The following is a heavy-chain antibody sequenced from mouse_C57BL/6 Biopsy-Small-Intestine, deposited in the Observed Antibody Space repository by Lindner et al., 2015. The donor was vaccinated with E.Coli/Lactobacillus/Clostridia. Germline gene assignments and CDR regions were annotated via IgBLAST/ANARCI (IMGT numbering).Heavy chain of an antibody. J-gene: IGHJ4*01. CDR2: ISYSGNT. Sequence: VQLQESGPGLAKPSQTLSLTCSVTGYSITSDYWIWIRKFPGKTLEYMGYISYSGNTYYNPSLKSRISITRDMSKNQFYLQLNSVTTEDTATYYCARGGLPGGYAMDYWGQGTSVTVSS. V-gene: IGHV3-8*01. CDR3: ARGGLPGGYAMDY. D-gene: IGHD2-4*01. CDR1: GYSITSDY.